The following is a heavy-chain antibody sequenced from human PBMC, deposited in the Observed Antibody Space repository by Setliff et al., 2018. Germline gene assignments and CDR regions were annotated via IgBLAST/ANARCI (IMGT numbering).Heavy chain of an antibody. CDR1: GVSVNSLTW. CDR2: IYHDGNP. Sequence: PSETLSLTCAVSGVSVNSLTWGSWVRQTPGKGLEWIGFIYHDGNPKFNPSVNYNPSLKSRVTMSIDKSKNQFSLNLRSVTAADTAVYYCTRGGERYHTANWGQGLLVTVSS. CDR3: TRGGERYHTAN. J-gene: IGHJ4*02. V-gene: IGHV4-28*03. D-gene: IGHD2-2*01.